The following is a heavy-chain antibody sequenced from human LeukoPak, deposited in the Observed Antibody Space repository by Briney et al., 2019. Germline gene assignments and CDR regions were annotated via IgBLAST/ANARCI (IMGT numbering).Heavy chain of an antibody. CDR3: ARGGTTGTTYALHLYWFDP. Sequence: ASVKVSCKASGYTFTGYYMHWVRQAPGQGLEWMGWINPNSGGTNYAQKFQGRVTMTRDTSISTAYMELSRLRSDDTAVYYCARGGTTGTTYALHLYWFDPCGQGTLVTVSS. CDR2: INPNSGGT. V-gene: IGHV1-2*02. D-gene: IGHD1-1*01. CDR1: GYTFTGYY. J-gene: IGHJ5*02.